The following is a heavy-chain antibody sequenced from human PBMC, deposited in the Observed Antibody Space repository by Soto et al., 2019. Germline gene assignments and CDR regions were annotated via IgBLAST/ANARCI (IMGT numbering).Heavy chain of an antibody. D-gene: IGHD4-17*01. CDR3: ARNDYGDLIDY. CDR2: IIPILGIA. V-gene: IGHV1-69*02. Sequence: QVQLVQSGAEVKKPGSSVKVSCKASGGTFSSYTISWVRQAPGQGLEWMGRIIPILGIANYAQKFQGRVTITADKSTSKAYMELSSLRSEDTAVYYCARNDYGDLIDYWGQGTLVTVSS. J-gene: IGHJ4*02. CDR1: GGTFSSYT.